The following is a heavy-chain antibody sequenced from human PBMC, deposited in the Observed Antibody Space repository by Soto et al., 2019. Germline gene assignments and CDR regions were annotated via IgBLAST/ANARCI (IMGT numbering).Heavy chain of an antibody. Sequence: EVQLVESGVGLVKPGGSLRLSCAASGFTFRSYSMNWVRQAPGKGLKWVSAISSSSSYIYYADSVKGRFTISRDNAKNSLYLQMNSLRAEDTAVFYCARTVRGRGDYWGQGTLVTVSS. J-gene: IGHJ4*02. D-gene: IGHD3-10*01. CDR2: ISSSSSYI. CDR3: ARTVRGRGDY. V-gene: IGHV3-21*01. CDR1: GFTFRSYS.